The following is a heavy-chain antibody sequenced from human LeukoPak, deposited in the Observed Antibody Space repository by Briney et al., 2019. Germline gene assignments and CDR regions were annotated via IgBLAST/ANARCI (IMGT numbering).Heavy chain of an antibody. J-gene: IGHJ4*02. V-gene: IGHV3-23*01. CDR3: LGEYSSSWGPPSYYLAY. CDR1: GRSISNYT. Sequence: GSSLIPSYAAAGRSISNYTISWVHLAPGNGLWLGSTIRGSGGRTSYAASVKGRCTITRDNSKNTLYLQMNSLRAEDTAVYYCLGEYSSSWGPPSYYLAYWGQGTLVSVSS. D-gene: IGHD6-13*01. CDR2: IRGSGGRT.